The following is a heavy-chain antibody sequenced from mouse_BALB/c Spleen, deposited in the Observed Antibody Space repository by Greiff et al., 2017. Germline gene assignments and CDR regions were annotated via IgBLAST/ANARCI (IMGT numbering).Heavy chain of an antibody. CDR1: GYTFTSYW. CDR2: INPSNGRT. J-gene: IGHJ2*01. D-gene: IGHD2-1*01. Sequence: QVQLQQPGAELVKPGASVKLSCKASGYTFTSYWMHWVKQRPGQGLEWIGEINPSNGRTNYNEKFKSKATLTVDKSSSTAYMQLSSLTSEDSAVYYCARGVTYYFDYWGQGTTLTVSS. V-gene: IGHV1S81*02. CDR3: ARGVTYYFDY.